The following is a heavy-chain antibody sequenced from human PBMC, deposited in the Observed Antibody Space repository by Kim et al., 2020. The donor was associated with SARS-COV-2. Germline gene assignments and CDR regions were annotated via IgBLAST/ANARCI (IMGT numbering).Heavy chain of an antibody. D-gene: IGHD3-22*01. Sequence: RYSPSLKSRLTITKDTSKNQVVLTMTNMDPVDTATYYCAHRENYYDGFDYWGQGTLVTVSS. J-gene: IGHJ4*02. V-gene: IGHV2-5*01. CDR3: AHRENYYDGFDY.